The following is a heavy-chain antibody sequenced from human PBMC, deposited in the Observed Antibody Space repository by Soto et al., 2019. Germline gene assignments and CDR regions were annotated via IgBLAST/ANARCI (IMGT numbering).Heavy chain of an antibody. CDR3: AGGANDLDY. Sequence: QVQLVESGGGVVQPGRSLRLSCAASGFTFSSYGMHWVRQAPGKGLEWVAVISYDGSNKYYADSVKGRFTTSRDNSKNTLYLQMNSLRAEDTAVYYCAGGANDLDYWGQGTLVTVSS. D-gene: IGHD3-3*01. CDR2: ISYDGSNK. V-gene: IGHV3-30*03. J-gene: IGHJ4*02. CDR1: GFTFSSYG.